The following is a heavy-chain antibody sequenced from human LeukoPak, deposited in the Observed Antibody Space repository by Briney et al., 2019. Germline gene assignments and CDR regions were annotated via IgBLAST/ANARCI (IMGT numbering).Heavy chain of an antibody. CDR3: ARGLGQLVPYALDY. CDR2: IWYDGSNK. V-gene: IGHV3-33*08. D-gene: IGHD6-13*01. Sequence: GGSLRLSCAASGFTFSSYAMHWVRQAPGKGLEWVAVIWYDGSNKYYADSVKGRFTISRDNSKNTLYLQMNSLRAEDTAVYYCARGLGQLVPYALDYWGQGTLVTVSS. J-gene: IGHJ4*02. CDR1: GFTFSSYA.